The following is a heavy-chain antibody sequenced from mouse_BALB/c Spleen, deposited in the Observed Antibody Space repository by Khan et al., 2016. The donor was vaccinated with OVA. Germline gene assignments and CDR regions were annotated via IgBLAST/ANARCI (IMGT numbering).Heavy chain of an antibody. CDR3: ARQPNVHYNIMDY. J-gene: IGHJ4*01. CDR2: RWSDGRT. V-gene: IGHV2-6-1*01. CDR1: GFSLTNYG. Sequence: QIQLEESGPGLVEPSQRLSITCTISGFSLTNYGVNWVRQPPGKGLQWLVVRWSDGRTTTNSARQSRLTISTDNSKSQVFLKMNSPQTDDTAVYFCARQPNVHYNIMDYWGQGTSVTVSS. D-gene: IGHD1-2*01.